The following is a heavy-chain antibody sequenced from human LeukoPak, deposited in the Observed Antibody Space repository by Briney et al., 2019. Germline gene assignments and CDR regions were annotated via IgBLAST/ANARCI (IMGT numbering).Heavy chain of an antibody. CDR2: IYSGGST. CDR3: ASGSGSYRTPYYYMDV. CDR1: GFTVSSNY. Sequence: GGSLRLSCVASGFTVSSNYMSWVRQAPGKGLEWVSVIYSGGSTYCADSVKGRFTISRDNSKNTLYLQMNSLRAEDTAVYYCASGSGSYRTPYYYMDVWGTGTTVTVPS. V-gene: IGHV3-53*01. D-gene: IGHD3-10*01. J-gene: IGHJ6*03.